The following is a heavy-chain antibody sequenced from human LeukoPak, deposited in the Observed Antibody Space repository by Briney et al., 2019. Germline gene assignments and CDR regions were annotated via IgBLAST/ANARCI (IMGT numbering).Heavy chain of an antibody. CDR3: VKGDTVTTRPNFDY. D-gene: IGHD4-17*01. Sequence: PGGSLLLSCAASGFTFSNYARSWVRRAPGRGLGWVSVISGGGGSTYYGDSGKGRFTIYRDKSKSTLFLQMMTLRDEDTGIDCCVKGDTVTTRPNFDYWGQGTLVTVSS. J-gene: IGHJ4*02. V-gene: IGHV3-23*01. CDR2: ISGGGGST. CDR1: GFTFSNYA.